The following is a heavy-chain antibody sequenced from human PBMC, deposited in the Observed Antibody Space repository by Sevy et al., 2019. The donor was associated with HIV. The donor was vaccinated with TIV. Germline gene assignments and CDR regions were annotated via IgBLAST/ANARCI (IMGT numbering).Heavy chain of an antibody. CDR1: GFTFSSYE. D-gene: IGHD6-19*01. Sequence: GGSLRLSCAASGFTFSSYEMNWVRQAPGKGLERISYITLSGSTMYYADSVKGRFTISRDNAKNSLYLQMNSLRAEETAVYYCARDRQGITVVGTAIDYWGQGTLVTVSS. CDR2: ITLSGSTM. J-gene: IGHJ4*02. V-gene: IGHV3-48*03. CDR3: ARDRQGITVVGTAIDY.